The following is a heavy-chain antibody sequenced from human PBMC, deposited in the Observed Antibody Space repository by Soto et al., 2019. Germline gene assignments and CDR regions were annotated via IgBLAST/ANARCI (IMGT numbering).Heavy chain of an antibody. CDR2: IIPILRTT. V-gene: IGHV1-69*11. J-gene: IGHJ4*02. Sequence: QVQLVQSGAEVKKPGSSVKVSCKASGNTLSSYAFTWLRQAPGKGFELMGTIIPILRTTEYEQKFQGRVTITADESTTPVYMELSGLTSGDTGIYFCARGYQPILPFDFWGQGTLVTVSS. CDR1: GNTLSSYA. CDR3: ARGYQPILPFDF. D-gene: IGHD2-15*01.